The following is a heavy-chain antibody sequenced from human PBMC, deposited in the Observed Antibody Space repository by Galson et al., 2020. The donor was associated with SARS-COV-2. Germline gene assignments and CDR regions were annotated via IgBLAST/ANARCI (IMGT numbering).Heavy chain of an antibody. V-gene: IGHV4-4*02. CDR2: IFHSGYT. D-gene: IGHD2-21*02. CDR1: GGSISSSDW. Sequence: SETLSLTCAVSGGSISSSDWWGWVRQPPGKGLEWIGDIFHSGYTNYNPSLKSRVTMSVDTSKNQFSLKLSSVTAADTALYYCSRIIVTAYYFSYMDVWGKGTTVTVSS. J-gene: IGHJ6*03. CDR3: SRIIVTAYYFSYMDV.